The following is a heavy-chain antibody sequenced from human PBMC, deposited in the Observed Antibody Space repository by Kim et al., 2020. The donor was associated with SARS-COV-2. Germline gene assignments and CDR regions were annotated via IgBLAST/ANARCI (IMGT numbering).Heavy chain of an antibody. V-gene: IGHV1-2*06. CDR2: INPNSGGT. J-gene: IGHJ5*02. CDR3: AREVLLRYNWNDVRGRGFDP. D-gene: IGHD1-20*01. Sequence: ASVKVSCKASGYTFTGYYMHWVRQAPGQGLEWMGRINPNSGGTNYAQKFQGRVTMTRDTSISTAYMELSRLRSDDTAVYYCAREVLLRYNWNDVRGRGFDPWGQGTLVTVSS. CDR1: GYTFTGYY.